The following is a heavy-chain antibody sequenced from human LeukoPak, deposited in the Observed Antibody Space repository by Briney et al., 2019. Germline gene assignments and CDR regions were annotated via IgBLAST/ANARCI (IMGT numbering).Heavy chain of an antibody. CDR2: ISSSSSTI. CDR1: GFTFSSYS. CDR3: ARFCSGGSCYPGDY. J-gene: IGHJ4*02. Sequence: GRSLRLSCAASGFTFSSYSMNWVRQAPGKGLEWVSYISSSSSTIYYADSVKGRFTISRDNAKNSLYLQMNSLRDEDTAVYYCARFCSGGSCYPGDYWGQGTLVTVSS. V-gene: IGHV3-48*02. D-gene: IGHD2-15*01.